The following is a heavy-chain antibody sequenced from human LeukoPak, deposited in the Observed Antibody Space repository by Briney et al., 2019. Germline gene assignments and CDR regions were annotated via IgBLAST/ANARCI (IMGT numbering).Heavy chain of an antibody. CDR1: GFTFSSYG. Sequence: PGGSLRLSCAASGFTFSSYGMPWVRQAPGKGLEWVAVISYDGSNKYYADSVKGRFTISRDNSKNTLYLQMNSLRAEDTAVYYCAKDYYDSSGLAYRGPYPYYFDYWGQGTLVTVSS. J-gene: IGHJ4*02. CDR3: AKDYYDSSGLAYRGPYPYYFDY. D-gene: IGHD3-22*01. CDR2: ISYDGSNK. V-gene: IGHV3-30*18.